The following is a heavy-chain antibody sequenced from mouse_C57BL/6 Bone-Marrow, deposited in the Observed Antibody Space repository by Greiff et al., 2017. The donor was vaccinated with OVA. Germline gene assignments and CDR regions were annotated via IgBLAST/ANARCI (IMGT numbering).Heavy chain of an antibody. Sequence: EVKLMESGPGLVKPSQSLSLTCSVTGYSITSGYYWNWIRQFPGNKLEWMGYISYDGSNNYNPSLKNRISITRDTSKNQFFLKLNSVTTEDTATYYCARDYYSPYYAMDYWGQGTSVTVSS. J-gene: IGHJ4*01. D-gene: IGHD2-12*01. CDR1: GYSITSGYY. CDR3: ARDYYSPYYAMDY. CDR2: ISYDGSN. V-gene: IGHV3-6*01.